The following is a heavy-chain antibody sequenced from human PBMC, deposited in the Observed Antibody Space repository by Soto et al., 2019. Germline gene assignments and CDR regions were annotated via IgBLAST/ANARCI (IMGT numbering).Heavy chain of an antibody. CDR2: IYYSGST. J-gene: IGHJ4*02. Sequence: QVQLQESGPGLVKPSQTLSLTCTVSGGSISSGGYYWSWIRQHPGKGLEWIGYIYYSGSTYYNPSLKIRVTISVDTSKNQFSLKLSSVTAADTAVYYCARGDIAAAAPPDYWGQGTLVSVSA. V-gene: IGHV4-31*03. CDR1: GGSISSGGYY. CDR3: ARGDIAAAAPPDY. D-gene: IGHD6-13*01.